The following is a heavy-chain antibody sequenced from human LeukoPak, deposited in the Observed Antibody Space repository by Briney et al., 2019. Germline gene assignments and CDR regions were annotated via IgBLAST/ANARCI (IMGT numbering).Heavy chain of an antibody. CDR1: VGSTRTTSYY. D-gene: IGHD3-10*01. Sequence: SETLPLTSSVSVGSTRTTSYYWGSTRQPPGRGLEWIGTIYFTGSTYHNPSLKSRVTMSVDLSKNELSLNLSSVTAADTAVYYCARGGSYWDIWGQGSMVTVSS. CDR3: ARGGSYWDI. CDR2: IYFTGST. J-gene: IGHJ4*02. V-gene: IGHV4-39*07.